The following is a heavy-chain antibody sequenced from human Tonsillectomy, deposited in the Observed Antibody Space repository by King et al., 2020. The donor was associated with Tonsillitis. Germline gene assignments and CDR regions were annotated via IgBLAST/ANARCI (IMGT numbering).Heavy chain of an antibody. CDR2: IDWDDEK. CDR3: ARTVGVYRFDP. J-gene: IGHJ5*02. V-gene: IGHV2-70*01. CDR1: GFSLSTIGMC. D-gene: IGHD2-15*01. Sequence: TLKESGPALVKATQTLTLTCTFSGFSLSTIGMCVSWIRQPPGKALEWLALIDWDDEKYYTTAMKTRLTISKDNSKNQVVLTMTNMDPGDTATYYCARTVGVYRFDPWGQGTLVTVSS.